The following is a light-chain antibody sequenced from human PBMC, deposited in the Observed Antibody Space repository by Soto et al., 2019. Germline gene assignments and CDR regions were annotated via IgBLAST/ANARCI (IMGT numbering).Light chain of an antibody. CDR2: EVS. V-gene: IGLV2-14*01. Sequence: QSALTQPASVSGSPGQSITISCTGTSSDVGGYNYVSWFQHHPGKAPKLIIYEVSYRPSGVSNRFSGSKSGDTASLTISGPQAEDEADYYCSSFKKTITRYALGTGTKV. CDR1: SSDVGGYNY. J-gene: IGLJ1*01. CDR3: SSFKKTITRYA.